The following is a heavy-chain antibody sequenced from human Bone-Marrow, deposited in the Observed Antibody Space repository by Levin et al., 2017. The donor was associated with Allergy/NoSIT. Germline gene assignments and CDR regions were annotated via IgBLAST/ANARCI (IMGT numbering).Heavy chain of an antibody. D-gene: IGHD3-16*01. V-gene: IGHV3-11*01. Sequence: GGSLRLSCAASGFTFGDNYMSWIRQSPKQGLEWVAYITSSGRNTYYADSVKGRFTVSRDNAKNSVHLQMNSLRVEDTAVYYCARDLRQEGGNWGQGTLVTVSS. J-gene: IGHJ1*01. CDR3: ARDLRQEGGN. CDR2: ITSSGRNT. CDR1: GFTFGDNY.